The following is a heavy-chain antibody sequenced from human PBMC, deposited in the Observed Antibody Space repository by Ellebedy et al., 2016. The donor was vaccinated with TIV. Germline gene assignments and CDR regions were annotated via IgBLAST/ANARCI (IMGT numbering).Heavy chain of an antibody. V-gene: IGHV3-48*03. D-gene: IGHD5-12*01. CDR2: ISSSGSTI. CDR1: GFTFSSYE. CDR3: ARDRGGYWYYFDY. Sequence: LSLTCAASGFTFSSYEMNWVRQAPGKGLEWVSYISSSGSTIYYADSVKGRFTISRDNAKNSLYLQMNSLRAEDTAVYYCARDRGGYWYYFDYWGQGTLVTVSS. J-gene: IGHJ4*02.